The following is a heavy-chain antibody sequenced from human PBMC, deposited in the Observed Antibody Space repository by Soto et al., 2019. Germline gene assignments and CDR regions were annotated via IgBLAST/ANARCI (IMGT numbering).Heavy chain of an antibody. J-gene: IGHJ4*02. D-gene: IGHD1-1*01. Sequence: GESLKISCKGSGYSFTSYWIGWVRQMPGKGLEWMGIIYPGDSDTRYSPSFQGQVTISADKSISTAYLQWSSLKASDTAMYYCAILDRAWLQLGYFDYWGQGTLVTVSS. CDR2: IYPGDSDT. CDR3: AILDRAWLQLGYFDY. V-gene: IGHV5-51*01. CDR1: GYSFTSYW.